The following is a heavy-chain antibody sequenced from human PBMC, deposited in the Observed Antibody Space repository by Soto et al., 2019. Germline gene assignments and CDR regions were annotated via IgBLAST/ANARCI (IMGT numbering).Heavy chain of an antibody. J-gene: IGHJ5*02. CDR3: ATRITVFGLLIPPFEP. CDR2: INHTGGT. V-gene: IGHV4-34*01. D-gene: IGHD3-3*01. CDR1: GGSFNVYY. Sequence: LSLTCSVYGGSFNVYYWNWIRQPPGKGLEWIGEINHTGGTHYNPSLKSRVTMSVDTSKNQFSLRLSSVTAADTAIYYCATRITVFGLLIPPFEPWGQGTQVNVSS.